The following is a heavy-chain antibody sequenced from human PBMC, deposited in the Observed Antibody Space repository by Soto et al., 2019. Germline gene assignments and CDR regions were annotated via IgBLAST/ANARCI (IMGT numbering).Heavy chain of an antibody. CDR2: IIPIFGTA. CDR1: GGTFSSYA. V-gene: IGHV1-69*01. CDR3: AAANHDYVWGIYQAYGMDV. J-gene: IGHJ6*02. Sequence: QVQLVQSGAEVKKPGSSVKVSCKASGGTFSSYAISWVRQDPGQVLEWMGGIIPIFGTANYAQKFQGRVTITAAESTSPAYMELSSLRSEDTAVYYCAAANHDYVWGIYQAYGMDVWGQGTTVTVSS. D-gene: IGHD3-16*02.